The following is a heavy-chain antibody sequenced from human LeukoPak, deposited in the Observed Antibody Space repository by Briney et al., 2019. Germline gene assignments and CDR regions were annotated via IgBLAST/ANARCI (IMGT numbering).Heavy chain of an antibody. V-gene: IGHV4-39*01. CDR3: AGDDPRSYNWFDP. Sequence: PSQTLSLTCTVSGGSISSSSYSWGWIRQPPGKGLEWIGSIDYSGSTYYNPSLKSRVTISVDTSKNQFSLKLSSVTAADTAVYYCAGDDPRSYNWFDPWGQGTLVTVSS. J-gene: IGHJ5*02. CDR1: GGSISSSSYS. D-gene: IGHD4-17*01. CDR2: IDYSGST.